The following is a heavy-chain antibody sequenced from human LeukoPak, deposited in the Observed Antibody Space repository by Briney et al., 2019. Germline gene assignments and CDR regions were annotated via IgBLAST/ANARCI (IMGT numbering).Heavy chain of an antibody. CDR1: GFTFSSYA. V-gene: IGHV3-23*01. CDR3: AKAPVTTCSGAYCYPFDY. Sequence: GGSLRLSCAASGFTFSSYAMSWVRQAPGKGLEWVSAISGSGGSTYYADSVKGRFTISRDNSKNTLYLQMNSLRAEDAAVYYCAKAPVTTCSGAYCYPFDYWGQGTLVTVSS. D-gene: IGHD2-15*01. CDR2: ISGSGGST. J-gene: IGHJ4*02.